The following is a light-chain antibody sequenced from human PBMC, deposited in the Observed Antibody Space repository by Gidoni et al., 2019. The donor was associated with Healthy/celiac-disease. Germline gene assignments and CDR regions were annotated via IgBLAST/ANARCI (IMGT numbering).Light chain of an antibody. CDR3: QQYNNWPPLT. Sequence: EIVMTQSPATLSVSQGDRATLSCRASPSVSSNLAWYQQKPGQAPRLLIYGASTRATGIPARFSGSGSGTECTLTISSLESEDFAVYYCQQYNNWPPLTFGGGTKVEIK. CDR2: GAS. CDR1: PSVSSN. V-gene: IGKV3-15*01. J-gene: IGKJ4*01.